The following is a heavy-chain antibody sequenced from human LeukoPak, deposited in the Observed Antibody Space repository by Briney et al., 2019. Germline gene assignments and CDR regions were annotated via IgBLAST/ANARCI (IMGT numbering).Heavy chain of an antibody. CDR3: ASSDDILTGYYKGLDN. Sequence: SETLSLTCAVNGGSFSGYYWSWIRQPPGKGLEWIGEINHSGSTNYNPSLKSRVTISVDTSKNQFSLKLSSVTAADTAVYYCASSDDILTGYYKGLDNWGQGTLVTVSS. V-gene: IGHV4-34*01. D-gene: IGHD3-9*01. CDR2: INHSGST. CDR1: GGSFSGYY. J-gene: IGHJ4*02.